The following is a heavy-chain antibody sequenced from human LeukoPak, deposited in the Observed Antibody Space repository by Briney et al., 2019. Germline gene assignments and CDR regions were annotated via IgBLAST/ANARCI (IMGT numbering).Heavy chain of an antibody. CDR3: ARGPYSGMDV. V-gene: IGHV7-4-1*02. CDR2: INTNTGNP. D-gene: IGHD4-11*01. CDR1: GYTFTSNA. Sequence: RASVKVSCKASGYTFTSNAKNWVRQAPGQGLEWMGWINTNTGNPTYSQGFTGRFVFSLDTSLSTAYLQISTLRAEDTAVYYCARGPYSGMDVWGQGTTVTVSS. J-gene: IGHJ6*02.